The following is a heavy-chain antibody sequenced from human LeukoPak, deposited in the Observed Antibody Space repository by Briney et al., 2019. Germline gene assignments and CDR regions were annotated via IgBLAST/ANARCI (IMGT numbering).Heavy chain of an antibody. CDR1: GFTFSSYS. D-gene: IGHD1-26*01. J-gene: IGHJ4*02. CDR2: ISSSSSTI. CDR3: ARQTKRYSGSYYRGAFDY. V-gene: IGHV3-48*01. Sequence: GGSLRLSCAASGFTFSSYSMNWVRQAPGKGLEWVSYISSSSSTIYYADSVKGRFFISRDNAKNSLYLQMNSLRAEDTAVYYCARQTKRYSGSYYRGAFDYWGQGTLVTVSS.